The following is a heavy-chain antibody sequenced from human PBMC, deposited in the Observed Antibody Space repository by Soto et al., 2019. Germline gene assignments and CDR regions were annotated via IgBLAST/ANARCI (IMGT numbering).Heavy chain of an antibody. CDR1: GGSISSYY. D-gene: IGHD3-10*01. Sequence: QVQLQESGPGLVKPSETMSLSCTVSGGSISSYYWSWFRQSPGKRMEWIGYVNHSWGSSYNPSLQRRVAISLDTSKSQFSLKVTSVTATVTAVYYCARQGFGPLHGLVDVWGQGTTVTVSS. CDR2: VNHSWGS. J-gene: IGHJ6*02. CDR3: ARQGFGPLHGLVDV. V-gene: IGHV4-59*08.